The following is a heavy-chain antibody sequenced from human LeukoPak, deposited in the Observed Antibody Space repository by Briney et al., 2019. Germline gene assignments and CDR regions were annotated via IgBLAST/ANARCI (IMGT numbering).Heavy chain of an antibody. CDR1: GYTLTSYD. CDR2: MNPKSGNT. D-gene: IGHD1-26*01. Sequence: ASVKVSCKASGYTLTSYDVIWVRQAPGQGLEWMGWMNPKSGNTGSTQNFQDRVAMTRDTSINTAYMELSSLTSEDTAVYYCARASLGVTASGGFDPWGQGTLVTVSS. J-gene: IGHJ5*02. V-gene: IGHV1-8*01. CDR3: ARASLGVTASGGFDP.